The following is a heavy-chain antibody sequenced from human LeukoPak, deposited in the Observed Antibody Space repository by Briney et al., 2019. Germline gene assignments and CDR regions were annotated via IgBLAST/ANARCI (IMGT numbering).Heavy chain of an antibody. CDR1: GFTLSNYD. J-gene: IGHJ4*02. D-gene: IGHD3-22*01. V-gene: IGHV3-13*01. Sequence: AGSLRLAWAASGFTLSNYDMGWDRQAKGKFLEWVSAIDSTVDTYFPRSVKGRFKISRENGKNSLYLQMNSLRAGDTAVYYCARCPMRDSSGYSAYYFDYWGQGSLVTVSS. CDR2: IDSTVDT. CDR3: ARCPMRDSSGYSAYYFDY.